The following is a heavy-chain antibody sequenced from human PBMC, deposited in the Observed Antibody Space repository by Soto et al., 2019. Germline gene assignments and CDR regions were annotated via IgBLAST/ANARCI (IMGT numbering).Heavy chain of an antibody. J-gene: IGHJ5*02. V-gene: IGHV4-31*03. Sequence: QVQLQESGPGLVKPSQTLSLTCTVSGGSISSGDYYWSWIRQHPGKGLEWIGYIYYSGSTYYNPSLKNRVTISVDTSKNQFSLKLSSVTAAETAVYYCARWWSGRRQGFDPWGQGSLVTVSS. CDR3: ARWWSGRRQGFDP. CDR1: GGSISSGDYY. CDR2: IYYSGST. D-gene: IGHD3-3*01.